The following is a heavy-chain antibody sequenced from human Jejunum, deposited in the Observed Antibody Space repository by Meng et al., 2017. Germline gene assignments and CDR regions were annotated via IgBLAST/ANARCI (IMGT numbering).Heavy chain of an antibody. V-gene: IGHV3-48*03. CDR2: ISNTGNTI. CDR3: ARGDMVRGGNIRGDDL. D-gene: IGHD3-10*01. J-gene: IGHJ4*02. Sequence: GGSLRLSCAASGFIFNSYEMNWVRQAPGKGLEWVSYISNTGNTIYYADSVKGRFSITRDNAKNSLYLELHRLRAEDTAVYYCARGDMVRGGNIRGDDLWGQGQLVTVSS. CDR1: GFIFNSYE.